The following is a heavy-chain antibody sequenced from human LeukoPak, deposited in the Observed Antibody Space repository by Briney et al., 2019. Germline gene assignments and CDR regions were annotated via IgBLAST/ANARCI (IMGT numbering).Heavy chain of an antibody. V-gene: IGHV1-46*01. CDR2: INPGGGGT. CDR3: ARGGSGRWNWFDP. D-gene: IGHD6-19*01. Sequence: GASVKVSCKASGYTFTNYYMHWVRQAPGQGLEWVGIINPGGGGTKSAPQFQGRVTMTRDTSTSTVCMELSSLRSEDTAMYYCARGGSGRWNWFDPWGQGTLVTVSS. CDR1: GYTFTNYY. J-gene: IGHJ5*02.